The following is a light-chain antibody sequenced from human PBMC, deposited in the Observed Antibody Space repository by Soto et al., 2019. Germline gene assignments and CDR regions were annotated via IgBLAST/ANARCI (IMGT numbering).Light chain of an antibody. J-gene: IGLJ1*01. V-gene: IGLV1-40*01. CDR1: SSGIGANSD. CDR2: CTS. CDR3: QSYDSSLSGFYG. Sequence: SALTQLHTASAAPGQRVTISCTGSSSGIGANSDVHWYQQLTGTSPKPLIPCTSNRPSAVSTRFSGSKAVTSAPLATTGLEAEDEADYYCQSYDSSLSGFYGFGTGTKVTVL.